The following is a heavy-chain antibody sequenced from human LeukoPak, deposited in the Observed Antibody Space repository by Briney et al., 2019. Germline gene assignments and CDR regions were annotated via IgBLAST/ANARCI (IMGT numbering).Heavy chain of an antibody. Sequence: ASVKVSCKASGYTFTGYYMHWVRQAPGQGLEWMGIINPSGGSTSYAQKFQGRVTITADKSTSTAYMELSSLRSEDTAVYYCARPYDFHYGMDVWGQGTTVTVSS. CDR2: INPSGGST. J-gene: IGHJ6*02. D-gene: IGHD3-3*01. CDR1: GYTFTGYY. V-gene: IGHV1-46*01. CDR3: ARPYDFHYGMDV.